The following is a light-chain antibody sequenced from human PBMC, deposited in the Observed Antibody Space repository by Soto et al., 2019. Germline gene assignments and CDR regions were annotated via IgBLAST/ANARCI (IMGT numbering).Light chain of an antibody. CDR1: SSDVGGYNY. J-gene: IGLJ1*01. Sequence: QSALTQPRSVSGSPGQSVTISCTGTSSDVGGYNYVSWYQQHPGKAPKVMIYDVSERPSGVPDRFSGSKSGNTASLTISGLQAEDEADYFCSSYAGSNNRYVFGTGTKVTVL. CDR2: DVS. V-gene: IGLV2-11*01. CDR3: SSYAGSNNRYV.